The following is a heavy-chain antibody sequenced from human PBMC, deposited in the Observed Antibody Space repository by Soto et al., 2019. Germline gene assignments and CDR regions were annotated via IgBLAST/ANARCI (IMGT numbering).Heavy chain of an antibody. Sequence: QITLKESGPSLVKPTQTLTLTCTFSGFSLSTGGVGVGWIRQPPGKALEWLALIYWDDDKRYSPSLRRRLTVPEDTSKNQLVLTMTNIDPVDTATYYCAHSRCGGDCLQSYSSHYYYGMDVWGQGTTVTVSS. CDR1: GFSLSTGGVG. D-gene: IGHD2-21*02. CDR3: AHSRCGGDCLQSYSSHYYYGMDV. V-gene: IGHV2-5*02. J-gene: IGHJ6*02. CDR2: IYWDDDK.